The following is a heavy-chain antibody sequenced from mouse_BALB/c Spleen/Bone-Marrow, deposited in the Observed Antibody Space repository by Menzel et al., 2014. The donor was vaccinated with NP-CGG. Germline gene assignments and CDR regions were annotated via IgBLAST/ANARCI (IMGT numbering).Heavy chain of an antibody. V-gene: IGHV1S130*01. CDR3: ARHHRYAYYFDY. D-gene: IGHD2-14*01. CDR2: IHPNSDNT. CDR1: GYTFTSSW. Sequence: VQLQQSGSVLVRPGASVKLSCKASGYTFTSSWMHWAKQRPGQGLEWIGEIHPNSDNTNYNEKFKGKATLTGDTSSSTACVDLIRLTSDDSAVHYCARHHRYAYYFDYWGQGTPLTVSS. J-gene: IGHJ2*01.